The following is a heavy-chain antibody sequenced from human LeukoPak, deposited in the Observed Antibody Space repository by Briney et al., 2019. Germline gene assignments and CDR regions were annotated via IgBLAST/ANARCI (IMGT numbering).Heavy chain of an antibody. J-gene: IGHJ4*02. CDR2: IYYSGST. V-gene: IGHV4-39*07. CDR3: ARVELVGPFDY. Sequence: SETLSLTCTVSGGSISSSSYYWGWIRQPPGKGLEGIGSIYYSGSTYDNPSLKSRVTISVDTSKNQFSLKLSSVTAADTAVYYCARVELVGPFDYWGQGTLVTVSS. D-gene: IGHD6-6*01. CDR1: GGSISSSSYY.